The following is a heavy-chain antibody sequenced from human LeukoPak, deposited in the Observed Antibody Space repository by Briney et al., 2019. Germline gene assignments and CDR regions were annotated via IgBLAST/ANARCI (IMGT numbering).Heavy chain of an antibody. CDR2: MSFDGNNK. CDR3: AKDRAPGGNYYDLSE. Sequence: PGGSLRLSCAASGFTFTTYSMHWVRQAPGKGLEWVSVMSFDGNNKYYANAVKGRFTISRDNSNNTLYLQMNSLRPEDTATYYCAKDRAPGGNYYDLSEWGQGTPVIVSS. V-gene: IGHV3-30-3*01. D-gene: IGHD1-26*01. CDR1: GFTFTTYS. J-gene: IGHJ4*02.